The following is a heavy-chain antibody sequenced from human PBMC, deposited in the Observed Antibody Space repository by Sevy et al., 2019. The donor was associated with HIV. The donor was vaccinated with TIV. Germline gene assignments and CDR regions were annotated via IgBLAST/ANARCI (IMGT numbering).Heavy chain of an antibody. V-gene: IGHV3-64*01. D-gene: IGHD3-22*01. J-gene: IGHJ6*02. CDR2: ISGGGGNK. CDR1: GFTFSTYA. CDR3: ARKYHDTSGYPRYSMDV. Sequence: GGSLRLSCAASGFTFSTYAMYWVRQAPGKGLEYVSAISGGGGNKYYGTPVKGRFTVSRDNAKNTLYLQMGSLGAEDMAVYFCARKYHDTSGYPRYSMDVWGQGTTVTVSS.